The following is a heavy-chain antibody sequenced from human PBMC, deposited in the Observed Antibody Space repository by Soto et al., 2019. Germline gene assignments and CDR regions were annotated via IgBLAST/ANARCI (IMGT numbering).Heavy chain of an antibody. V-gene: IGHV3-48*01. J-gene: IGHJ4*02. CDR1: EFTYRGDS. CDR2: ISSSGSTI. Sequence: GGSLRLSGAASEFTYRGDSMNWVRQAPGKGLEWISYISSSGSTIYYADSVKDRFTISRDNAKNSLYLQMDSLRAEDTALYYCARDYGGTPDYWGQGTLVTVS. CDR3: ARDYGGTPDY. D-gene: IGHD4-17*01.